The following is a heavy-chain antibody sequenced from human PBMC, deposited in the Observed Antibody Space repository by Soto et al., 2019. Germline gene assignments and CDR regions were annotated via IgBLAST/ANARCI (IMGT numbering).Heavy chain of an antibody. CDR3: APLPSGYCSGACGY. J-gene: IGHJ1*01. CDR2: VFPILDIV. CDR1: GGTFSTYT. V-gene: IGHV1-69*02. D-gene: IGHD2-15*01. Sequence: QVQLVQSGAEVKKPGSSVKVSCKASGGTFSTYTLSWVRQAPGHGLEWVGRVFPILDIVNYAQRFQGRVTITADKSTGTAYMELSSLRSDDTAVYYCAPLPSGYCSGACGYWGQGTLVTVAS.